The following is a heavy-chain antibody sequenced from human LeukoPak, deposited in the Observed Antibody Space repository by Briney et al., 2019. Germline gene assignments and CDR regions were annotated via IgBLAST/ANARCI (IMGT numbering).Heavy chain of an antibody. CDR2: ISNTGGST. D-gene: IGHD3-10*01. V-gene: IGHV3-64D*06. CDR3: VKDDSYYYASGSYPY. CDR1: GLTFSTYA. Sequence: PGGSLRLSCSASGLTFSTYAMHWVRQAPGKGLEYVSTISNTGGSTYYADSVKGRFAISRDNSRNTLYLQMSSLRAEDTAVYHCVKDDSYYYASGSYPYWGQGTLVTVSS. J-gene: IGHJ4*02.